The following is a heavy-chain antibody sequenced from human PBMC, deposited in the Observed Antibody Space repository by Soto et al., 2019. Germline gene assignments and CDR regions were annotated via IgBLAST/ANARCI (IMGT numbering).Heavy chain of an antibody. CDR2: ISGSGGST. CDR3: ANRYDSSGS. CDR1: GFTFSSYA. V-gene: IGHV3-23*01. J-gene: IGHJ5*02. D-gene: IGHD3-22*01. Sequence: VGSLSLSCAASGFTFSSYAMSWVRQAPGKGLEWVSAISGSGGSTYYADSVKGRFTISRDNSKNTLYLQMNSLRAEDTAVYYCANRYDSSGSWGQGTLVTVSS.